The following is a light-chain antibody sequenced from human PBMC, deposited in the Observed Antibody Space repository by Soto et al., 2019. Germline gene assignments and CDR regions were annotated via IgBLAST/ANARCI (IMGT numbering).Light chain of an antibody. CDR2: KAS. CDR3: QHYHSYPYT. J-gene: IGKJ2*01. CDR1: QDVSHW. V-gene: IGKV1-5*03. Sequence: DIHMDQSPSALSASVGDRVTITCRASQDVSHWLAWYQQKPGQAPKLVIYKASSLESGVPSRFSGRGSGTEFTLTIRDLHTDDFASYYGQHYHSYPYTFGQGTSLEIK.